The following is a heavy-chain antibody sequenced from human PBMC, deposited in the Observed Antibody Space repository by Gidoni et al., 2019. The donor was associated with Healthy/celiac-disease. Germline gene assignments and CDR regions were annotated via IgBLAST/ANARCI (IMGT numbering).Heavy chain of an antibody. CDR3: ASFSHMVRGVIIHSWFDP. J-gene: IGHJ5*02. CDR2: INHSGST. CDR1: GGSFSGYY. D-gene: IGHD3-10*01. V-gene: IGHV4-34*01. Sequence: QVQLQQWGAGLLKPSETLSLTCAVYGGSFSGYYWSWIRQPPGKGLEWIGEINHSGSTNYNPSLKSRVTISVDTSKNQFSLKLSSVTAADTAVYYCASFSHMVRGVIIHSWFDPWGQGTLVTVSS.